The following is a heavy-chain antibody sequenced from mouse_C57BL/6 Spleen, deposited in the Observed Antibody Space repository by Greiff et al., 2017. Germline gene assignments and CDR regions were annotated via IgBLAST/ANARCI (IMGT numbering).Heavy chain of an antibody. CDR3: AREESPMVTSTPY. V-gene: IGHV1-55*01. CDR2: ISPGSGST. Sequence: QVQLQQSGAELLKPGASVKMSCTASGYTFTSYWITWVKQRPGQGLEWIGDISPGSGSTNYNEKFKSKATRTVATASSTAYMQPSSLTSEYSAVYFCAREESPMVTSTPYWGQGTLVTVSA. J-gene: IGHJ3*01. CDR1: GYTFTSYW. D-gene: IGHD2-2*01.